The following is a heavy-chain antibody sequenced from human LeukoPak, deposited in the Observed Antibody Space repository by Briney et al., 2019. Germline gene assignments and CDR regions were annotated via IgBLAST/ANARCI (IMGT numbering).Heavy chain of an antibody. D-gene: IGHD1-26*01. J-gene: IGHJ4*02. CDR2: ISGSGGST. CDR1: GFTFKNYA. CDR3: ARDSRGSGSYYEGFDY. V-gene: IGHV3-23*01. Sequence: GGSLRLSCAVSGFTFKNYAMSWVRQAPGKGLEWVSSISGSGGSTHYADSAKGRFTISRDNSMHLLSLEMNSLRAEDTAVYYCARDSRGSGSYYEGFDYWGQGTLVTVSS.